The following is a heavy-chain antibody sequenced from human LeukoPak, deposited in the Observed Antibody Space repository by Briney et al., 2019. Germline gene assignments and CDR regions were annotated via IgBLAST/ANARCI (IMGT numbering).Heavy chain of an antibody. CDR3: ARSLWPEDY. Sequence: GGSLRLSCAASGFTFSSYGMNWVRQAPGKGLEWVSFISSDSSTIYYADSVRGRFTISRDNAKNSVYLQMNSLRAEDTAVYYCARSLWPEDYWGPGILVTVSS. CDR2: ISSDSSTI. D-gene: IGHD3-10*01. J-gene: IGHJ4*02. CDR1: GFTFSSYG. V-gene: IGHV3-48*04.